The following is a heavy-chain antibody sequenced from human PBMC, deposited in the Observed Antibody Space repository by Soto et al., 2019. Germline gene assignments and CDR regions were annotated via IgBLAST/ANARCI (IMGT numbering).Heavy chain of an antibody. Sequence: VVESGGGLVKPGGSLRLSCAASGFAFSNAWMSWVRQAPGKGLEWVARIKSKTDGGTADYPAPVKDRFIISRDDSKRMLYLQVNSLKIEDTGVYYCTASASYYGTSRYRGYFDVWGRGTLVTVSS. V-gene: IGHV3-15*01. J-gene: IGHJ2*01. CDR1: GFAFSNAW. D-gene: IGHD3-22*01. CDR3: TASASYYGTSRYRGYFDV. CDR2: IKSKTDGGTA.